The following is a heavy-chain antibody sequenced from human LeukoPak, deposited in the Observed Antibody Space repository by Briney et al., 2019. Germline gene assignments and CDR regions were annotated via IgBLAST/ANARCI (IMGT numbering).Heavy chain of an antibody. J-gene: IGHJ4*02. CDR2: IKQDGSEK. Sequence: PGGSLRLSCAASGFTSSSYWMSWVRQAPGKGLEWVANIKQDGSEKYYVDSVKGRFTISRDNAKNSLYLQMNSLRAEDTAVYYCARESPQLLYIDYWGQGTLVTVSS. CDR3: ARESPQLLYIDY. V-gene: IGHV3-7*01. D-gene: IGHD2-2*01. CDR1: GFTSSSYW.